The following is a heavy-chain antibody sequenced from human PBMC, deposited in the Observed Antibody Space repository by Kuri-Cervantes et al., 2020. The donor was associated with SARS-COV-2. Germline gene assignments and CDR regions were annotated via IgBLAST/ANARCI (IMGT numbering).Heavy chain of an antibody. D-gene: IGHD1-26*01. Sequence: VKVSCKVSGYTLTELSMHWVRQAPGKGLEWMGGFDPEDGETIYAQKFQGRVTMTRDTSTSTVYMELSSLRSEDTAVYYCARDRLSIVGATSFAFDIWGQGTMVTVSS. V-gene: IGHV1-24*01. CDR3: ARDRLSIVGATSFAFDI. J-gene: IGHJ3*02. CDR2: FDPEDGET. CDR1: GYTLTELS.